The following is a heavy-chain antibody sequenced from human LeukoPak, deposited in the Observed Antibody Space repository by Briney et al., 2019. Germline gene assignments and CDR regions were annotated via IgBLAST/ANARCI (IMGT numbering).Heavy chain of an antibody. V-gene: IGHV4-59*01. CDR1: GGSISSYY. CDR3: AKGLGSYKFFHEGFEY. J-gene: IGHJ3*01. CDR2: ISYSGST. Sequence: SETLSLTCTVSGGSISSYYWSWIRQPPGKGLEWIGYISYSGSTNYNPSLKSRVTISVDTSKNQFSLKLSSVTAADTAVYYCAKGLGSYKFFHEGFEYWGQGTMVTVSS. D-gene: IGHD3-10*01.